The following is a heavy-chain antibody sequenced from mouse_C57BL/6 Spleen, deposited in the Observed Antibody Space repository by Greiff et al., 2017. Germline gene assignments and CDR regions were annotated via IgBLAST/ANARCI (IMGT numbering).Heavy chain of an antibody. CDR3: ARGRELTGTGLFAY. Sequence: VQLQQSGAELARPGASVKLSCKASGYTFTSYGISWVKQRTGQGLEWIGEIYPRSGNTYYNEKFQGKATLTADKSSSTAYMELRSLTSEDSAVYFCARGRELTGTGLFAYWGQGTLVTVSA. J-gene: IGHJ3*01. CDR1: GYTFTSYG. D-gene: IGHD4-1*01. V-gene: IGHV1-81*01. CDR2: IYPRSGNT.